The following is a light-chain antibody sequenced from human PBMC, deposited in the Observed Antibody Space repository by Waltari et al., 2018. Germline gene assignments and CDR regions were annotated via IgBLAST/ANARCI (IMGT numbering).Light chain of an antibody. Sequence: TCRGSEEIDNDLAWFQQKPGTVPKRLIYGASTLQSGVPSRFTGSRSGTEFNLTISSLQPEDFATYYCLQHNTYPCTFGQGTKVELK. CDR1: EEIDND. V-gene: IGKV1-17*03. CDR2: GAS. J-gene: IGKJ1*01. CDR3: LQHNTYPCT.